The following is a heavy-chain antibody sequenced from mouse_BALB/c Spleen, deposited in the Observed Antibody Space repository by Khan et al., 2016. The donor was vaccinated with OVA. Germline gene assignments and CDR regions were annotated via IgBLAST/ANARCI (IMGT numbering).Heavy chain of an antibody. CDR2: ISYSGST. CDR1: GDSITSGY. CDR3: ARYAGNYLYYFDY. J-gene: IGHJ2*01. D-gene: IGHD2-1*01. V-gene: IGHV3-8*02. Sequence: EVQLQESGPSLVKPSQTLSLTCSVTGDSITSGYWNWIRKFPGNKLEYMGYISYSGSTYYNPSLKSRISITRDTSKNQYYLQLNSVTTEDTATYYCARYAGNYLYYFDYWGQGTTLTVSS.